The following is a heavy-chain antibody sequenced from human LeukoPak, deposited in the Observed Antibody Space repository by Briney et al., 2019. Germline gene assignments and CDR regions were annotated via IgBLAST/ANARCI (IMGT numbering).Heavy chain of an antibody. CDR3: ASLMVATDYFDY. V-gene: IGHV4-59*01. CDR1: GGSISSYY. J-gene: IGHJ4*02. CDR2: IYYSGST. D-gene: IGHD5-12*01. Sequence: SETLSLTCTVSGGSISSYYWSWIRQPPGRGLEWIGNIYYSGSTNYNPSPKSRLTISVDTSKNQFSLRLSSVTAADTAVYYCASLMVATDYFDYWGQGTLVTVSS.